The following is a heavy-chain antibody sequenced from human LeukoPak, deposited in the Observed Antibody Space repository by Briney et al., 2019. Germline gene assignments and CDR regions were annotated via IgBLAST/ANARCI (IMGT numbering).Heavy chain of an antibody. Sequence: GGSLRLSCAASGFTFSSYEMNWVRRAPGKGLEWVSYISSSGSTIYYADSVKGRFTISRDNAKNSLYLQMNSLRAEDTAVYYCVVVVAATVFDYWGQGTLVTVSS. V-gene: IGHV3-48*03. CDR3: VVVVAATVFDY. CDR2: ISSSGSTI. CDR1: GFTFSSYE. D-gene: IGHD2-15*01. J-gene: IGHJ4*02.